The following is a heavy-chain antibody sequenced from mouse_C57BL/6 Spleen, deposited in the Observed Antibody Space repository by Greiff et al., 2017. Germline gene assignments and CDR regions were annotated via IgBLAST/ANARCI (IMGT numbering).Heavy chain of an antibody. CDR3: ARESYSNHWYFDV. D-gene: IGHD2-5*01. CDR2: ISSGSSTI. J-gene: IGHJ1*03. Sequence: EVQLVESGGGLVKPGGSLKLSCAASGFTFSDYGMHWVRQAPEKGLEWVAYISSGSSTIYYADTVKGRFTISRDNAKNTLFLQMTSLRSEDTAMYYCARESYSNHWYFDVWGTGTTVTVSS. V-gene: IGHV5-17*01. CDR1: GFTFSDYG.